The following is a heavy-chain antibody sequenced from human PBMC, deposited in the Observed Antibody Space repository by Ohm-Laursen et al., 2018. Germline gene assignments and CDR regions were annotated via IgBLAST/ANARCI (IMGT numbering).Heavy chain of an antibody. D-gene: IGHD6-19*01. CDR1: DFTFSSYD. V-gene: IGHV3-48*03. CDR3: VREKVGLAVAGQYDC. J-gene: IGHJ4*02. Sequence: SLRLSCTASDFTFSSYDMTWVRQSPGRGLEWVSYISSSSGDIYYADSVKGRFTISRDNTKSSLYLQMNSLRVEDSAIYYCVREKVGLAVAGQYDCWGQGTPVTVSS. CDR2: ISSSSGDI.